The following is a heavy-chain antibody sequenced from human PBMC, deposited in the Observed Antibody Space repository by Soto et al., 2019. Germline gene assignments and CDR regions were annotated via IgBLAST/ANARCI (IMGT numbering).Heavy chain of an antibody. CDR3: ANPAGSGSYYIPPDY. J-gene: IGHJ4*02. V-gene: IGHV3-30*18. CDR1: GFTFSSFG. Sequence: ESGGGVVQPGGSLRLSCAASGFTFSSFGMHWVRQAPGKGLEWVTVISYDGSNKYYADSVKGRFAISRDNSKNTLYLQMNSLRAEDTAVYYCANPAGSGSYYIPPDYWGQGTLVTVSS. D-gene: IGHD3-10*01. CDR2: ISYDGSNK.